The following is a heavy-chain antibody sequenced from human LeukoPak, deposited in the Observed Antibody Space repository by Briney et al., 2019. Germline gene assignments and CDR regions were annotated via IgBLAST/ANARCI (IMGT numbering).Heavy chain of an antibody. V-gene: IGHV4-39*01. D-gene: IGHD5-12*01. J-gene: IGHJ4*02. CDR2: IYYSGST. CDR3: ARRDIVATISYFDY. CDR1: GGSISSSSYY. Sequence: SETLSLTCTVSGGSISSSSYYWGWIRQPPGKGLEWIGSIYYSGSTYYNPSLKSRVTISVDTSMNQFSLKLSSVTAADTAVYYCARRDIVATISYFDYWGQGTLVTVSS.